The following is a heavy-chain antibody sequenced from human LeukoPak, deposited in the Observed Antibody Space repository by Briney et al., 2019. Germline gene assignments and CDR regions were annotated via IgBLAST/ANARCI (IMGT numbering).Heavy chain of an antibody. V-gene: IGHV3-23*01. Sequence: PGGSLRLSCAASGFTFSSYAMGWVRQAPGKGLEWASAISGSGGSTYYADSVKGRFTISRDNSKNTLYLQMNSLRAEDTAVYYCAKGLEQWLVPAAFDIWGQGTMVTVSS. J-gene: IGHJ3*02. CDR1: GFTFSSYA. CDR2: ISGSGGST. CDR3: AKGLEQWLVPAAFDI. D-gene: IGHD6-19*01.